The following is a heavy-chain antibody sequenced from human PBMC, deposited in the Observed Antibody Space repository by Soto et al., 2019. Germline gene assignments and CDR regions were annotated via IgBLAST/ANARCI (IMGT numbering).Heavy chain of an antibody. CDR1: GCSINSYY. V-gene: IGHV4-59*12. CDR2: IYYSGST. CDR3: ARDAQNYYGSGSPYFDY. Sequence: PSETLSLICTVSGCSINSYYWSLIRQPPGKGLEWIGYIYYSGSTNYNPSLKSRVTISVDTSKNQFSLKLSSVTAADTAVYYCARDAQNYYGSGSPYFDYWGQGTLVTVSS. J-gene: IGHJ4*02. D-gene: IGHD3-10*01.